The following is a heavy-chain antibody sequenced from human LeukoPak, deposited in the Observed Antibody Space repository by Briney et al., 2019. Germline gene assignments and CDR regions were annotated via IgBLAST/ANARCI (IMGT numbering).Heavy chain of an antibody. Sequence: SETLSLTCTVSGGSISSSSYYWGWIRQPPGKGLEWIGEINHSGSTNYNPSLKSRVTISVDTSKNQFSLKLSSVTAADTAVYYCARISRIVVVPAAMGSWFDPWGQGTLVTVSS. CDR2: INHSGST. D-gene: IGHD2-2*01. CDR3: ARISRIVVVPAAMGSWFDP. J-gene: IGHJ5*02. V-gene: IGHV4-39*07. CDR1: GGSISSSSYY.